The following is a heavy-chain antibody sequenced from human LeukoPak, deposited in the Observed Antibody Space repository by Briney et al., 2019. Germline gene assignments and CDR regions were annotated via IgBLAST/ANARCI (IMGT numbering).Heavy chain of an antibody. Sequence: SGPALVKPTQTLTLTCTFSGFSLSTSGMCVSWIRQPPGKALEWLARIDWDDDKYYSTSLKTRLTISKDTSKNQVVLTMTNMDPVDTATYYCARTPLKHSSSWVRSGYYYYYMDVWGKGTTVTVSS. CDR1: GFSLSTSGMC. D-gene: IGHD6-13*01. CDR3: ARTPLKHSSSWVRSGYYYYYMDV. CDR2: IDWDDDK. J-gene: IGHJ6*03. V-gene: IGHV2-70*11.